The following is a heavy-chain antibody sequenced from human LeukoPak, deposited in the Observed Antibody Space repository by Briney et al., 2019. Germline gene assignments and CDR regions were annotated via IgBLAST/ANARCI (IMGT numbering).Heavy chain of an antibody. Sequence: KPSETLSLTCTVSGGSISSYYWSWIRQPPGKGLEWIGYIYYSGSTNYNPSLKSRVTISVDTSKNQFSLKLSSVTAADTAVYYCARTEDAFDIWGQGTMVTVSS. CDR3: ARTEDAFDI. V-gene: IGHV4-59*08. CDR1: GGSISSYY. CDR2: IYYSGST. J-gene: IGHJ3*02.